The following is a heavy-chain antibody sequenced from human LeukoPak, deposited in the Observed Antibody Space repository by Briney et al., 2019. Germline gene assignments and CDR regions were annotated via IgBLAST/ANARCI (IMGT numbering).Heavy chain of an antibody. Sequence: GGSLRLSCAASGFTVSSNYMSWVRQAPGKGLEWVSVIYSSGSTYYADSVKGRFTISRDNSKNTLYLQMNSLRAEDTAVYYCARAKMTTVTTPFDYWGQGTLVTVSS. J-gene: IGHJ4*02. CDR1: GFTVSSNY. D-gene: IGHD4-11*01. CDR2: IYSSGST. V-gene: IGHV3-66*01. CDR3: ARAKMTTVTTPFDY.